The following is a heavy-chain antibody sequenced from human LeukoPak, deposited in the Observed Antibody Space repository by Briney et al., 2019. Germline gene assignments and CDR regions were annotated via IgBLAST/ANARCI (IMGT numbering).Heavy chain of an antibody. CDR3: AREGYYDSSGYRKLDAFDI. D-gene: IGHD3-22*01. CDR1: GGSISSGGYY. J-gene: IGHJ3*02. Sequence: PSETLSLTCTVSGGSISSGGYYWSWIRQHPGKGLEWIGYIYYSGSTYYNPSLKSRVTISVDTSKNQFSLKLSSVTAADTAVYYCAREGYYDSSGYRKLDAFDIWGQGTMVTVSS. V-gene: IGHV4-31*03. CDR2: IYYSGST.